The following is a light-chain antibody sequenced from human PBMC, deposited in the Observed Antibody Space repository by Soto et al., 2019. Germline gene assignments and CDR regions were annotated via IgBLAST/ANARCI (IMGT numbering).Light chain of an antibody. CDR3: QQSYSTPFT. V-gene: IGKV1-39*01. CDR2: AAS. J-gene: IGKJ3*01. Sequence: DIQMTQSPSSLSASVGDRVTITCRASQSISSYLNWYQQKPGKAPKLLIYAASSLQSGVPSRFSGSGSGTDFTLTIGSLQPEDLATYYCQQSYSTPFTFGPGTKVDIK. CDR1: QSISSY.